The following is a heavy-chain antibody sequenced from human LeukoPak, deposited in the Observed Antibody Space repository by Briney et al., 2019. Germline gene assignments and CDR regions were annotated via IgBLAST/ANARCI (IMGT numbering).Heavy chain of an antibody. J-gene: IGHJ4*02. CDR2: FDPEDGET. Sequence: ASVKVSCKVSGYTLTELSMHWVRQAPGKGLEWMGGFDPEDGETIYAQKFQGRVTMTRDTSISTAYMELSRLRSDDTAVYYCARGTNYYDSSGYLIDYWGQGTLVTVSS. D-gene: IGHD3-22*01. V-gene: IGHV1-24*01. CDR1: GYTLTELS. CDR3: ARGTNYYDSSGYLIDY.